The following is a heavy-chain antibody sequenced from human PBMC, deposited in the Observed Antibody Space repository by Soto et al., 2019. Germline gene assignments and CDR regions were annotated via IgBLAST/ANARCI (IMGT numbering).Heavy chain of an antibody. V-gene: IGHV3-33*01. CDR3: ASERIRMVRGVTPTDF. Sequence: QVQLVESGGGVVQPGRSLRLSCAASGFTFSSYGMHWVRQAPGKGLEWVAVIWYDGSNKYYADSVKGRFTISRDNSKNTMYLQMNSLRAEDTAVYYCASERIRMVRGVTPTDFWGQGTLVTVSS. CDR1: GFTFSSYG. CDR2: IWYDGSNK. J-gene: IGHJ4*02. D-gene: IGHD3-10*01.